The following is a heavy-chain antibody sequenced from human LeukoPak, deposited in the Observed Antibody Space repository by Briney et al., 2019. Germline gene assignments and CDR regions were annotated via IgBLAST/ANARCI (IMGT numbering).Heavy chain of an antibody. D-gene: IGHD6-13*01. CDR1: GGSISSYY. CDR3: ARRSGIAAAVYYYYGMDV. Sequence: SETPSLTCTVSGGSISSYYWSWIRQPPGKGLEWIGYIYYSGSTNYNPSLKSRVTISVDTSKNQFSLKLSSVTAADTAVYYCARRSGIAAAVYYYYGMDVWGQGTTVTVSS. V-gene: IGHV4-59*08. CDR2: IYYSGST. J-gene: IGHJ6*02.